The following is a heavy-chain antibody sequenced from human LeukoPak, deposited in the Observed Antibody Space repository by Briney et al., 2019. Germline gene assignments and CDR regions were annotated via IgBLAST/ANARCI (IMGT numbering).Heavy chain of an antibody. D-gene: IGHD1-26*01. CDR1: GFTFISYW. V-gene: IGHV3-74*01. CDR2: IKTDGIIT. J-gene: IGHJ2*01. CDR3: ARVGLGEWYFDL. Sequence: GGSLRLSCAASGFTFISYWMHWVRQAPGKGLVWVSRIKTDGIITSYADSVKGRFTISRDNAKNTLYVQMNSLRVEDTAVYYCARVGLGEWYFDLWGRGTLVTVSS.